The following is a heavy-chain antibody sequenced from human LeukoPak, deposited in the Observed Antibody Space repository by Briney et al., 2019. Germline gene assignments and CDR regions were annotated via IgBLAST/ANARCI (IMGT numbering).Heavy chain of an antibody. Sequence: SETLSLTCTVSGFSISSGYYWGWIRQPPGKGLEWIGSIYHSGSTNYNPSLKSRVTISVDTSKNQFSLKLSSVTAADTAVYYCAREYYYDSSGYLPPYAFDIWGQGTMVTVSS. CDR2: IYHSGST. V-gene: IGHV4-38-2*02. CDR1: GFSISSGYY. D-gene: IGHD3-22*01. J-gene: IGHJ3*02. CDR3: AREYYYDSSGYLPPYAFDI.